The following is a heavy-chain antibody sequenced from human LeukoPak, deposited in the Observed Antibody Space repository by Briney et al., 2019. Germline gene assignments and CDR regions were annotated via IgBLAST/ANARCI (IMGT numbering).Heavy chain of an antibody. V-gene: IGHV3-21*06. D-gene: IGHD2-15*01. CDR3: AGDFSLSRSSDY. CDR2: ITGSSDFM. J-gene: IGHJ4*02. CDR1: GFTFRTYS. Sequence: GGSLRLSCAASGFTFRTYSMNWGRQAPGKGLEWVSSITGSSDFMSYADSVKGRFTISRDNARNSLYLQMNSLRAEDTAVYYCAGDFSLSRSSDYWGQGTLVTVSS.